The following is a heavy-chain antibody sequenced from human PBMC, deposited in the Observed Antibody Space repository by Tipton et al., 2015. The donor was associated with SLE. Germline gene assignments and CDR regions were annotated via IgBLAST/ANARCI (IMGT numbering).Heavy chain of an antibody. D-gene: IGHD2-21*01. Sequence: TLSLTCTVSGGSISSSSYYWGWIRQPPGKGLEWIGSIYYSGSTYYNPSLKSRVTISVDTSKNQFSLKLSSVTAADTAVYYCARDYWGGDSWGQGTLVTVSS. CDR2: IYYSGST. CDR3: ARDYWGGDS. J-gene: IGHJ5*02. V-gene: IGHV4-39*07. CDR1: GGSISSSSYY.